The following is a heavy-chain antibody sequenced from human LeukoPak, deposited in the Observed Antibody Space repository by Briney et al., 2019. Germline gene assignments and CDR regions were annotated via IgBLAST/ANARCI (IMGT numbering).Heavy chain of an antibody. Sequence: SETLSLTCTVSGYSISSGYYWGWIRQPPGKGLEWIGSIYHSGSTYYNPSLKSRVTISVDTSKNQFSLKLSSATAADTAVYYCARVYHYYFYMDVWGKGTTVTVSS. V-gene: IGHV4-38-2*02. CDR1: GYSISSGYY. J-gene: IGHJ6*03. CDR2: IYHSGST. CDR3: ARVYHYYFYMDV.